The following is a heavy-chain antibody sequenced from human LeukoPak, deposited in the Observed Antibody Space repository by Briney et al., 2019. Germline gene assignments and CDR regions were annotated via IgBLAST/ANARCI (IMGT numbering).Heavy chain of an antibody. J-gene: IGHJ6*02. D-gene: IGHD3-10*01. Sequence: SVKVSCKASGGTFSSYAISWVRQAPGQGLEWMGRIIPILGIANYAQKFQGRATITADKSTSTAYMELSSLRSEDTAVYYCARAGGSGSYYGMDVWGQGTMVTVSS. CDR1: GGTFSSYA. CDR2: IIPILGIA. CDR3: ARAGGSGSYYGMDV. V-gene: IGHV1-69*04.